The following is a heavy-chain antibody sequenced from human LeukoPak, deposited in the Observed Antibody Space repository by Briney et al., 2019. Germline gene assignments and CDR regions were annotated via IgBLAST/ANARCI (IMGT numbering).Heavy chain of an antibody. D-gene: IGHD6-13*01. CDR3: ARVFGAANYYFDY. CDR1: GFIFSSYS. V-gene: IGHV3-48*02. J-gene: IGHJ4*02. CDR2: ISTRSSTI. Sequence: PGGSLRLSCAASGFIFSSYSMNWVRQAPGKGLEWVSFISTRSSTIYYADSVKGRFAISRDNAKNSLYLQMNSLRDEDTAVYYCARVFGAANYYFDYWGQGTLVTVSS.